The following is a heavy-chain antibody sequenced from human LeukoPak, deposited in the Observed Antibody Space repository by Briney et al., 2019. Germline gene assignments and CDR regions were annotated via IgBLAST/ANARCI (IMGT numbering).Heavy chain of an antibody. V-gene: IGHV3-23*01. CDR3: AKYAVAVPGGFDY. D-gene: IGHD6-19*01. CDR2: ISANGGST. Sequence: GGSLRLSCAASGFSFSSYAMSWVRQAPGKGLEWVSAISANGGSTYYADSVKGRFTISRDNSKNTLYLQMNSLRAEDTAIYYCAKYAVAVPGGFDYWGLGALVTVSS. J-gene: IGHJ4*02. CDR1: GFSFSSYA.